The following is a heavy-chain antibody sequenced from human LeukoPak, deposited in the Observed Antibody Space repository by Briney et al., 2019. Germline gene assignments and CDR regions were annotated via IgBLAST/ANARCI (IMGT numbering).Heavy chain of an antibody. J-gene: IGHJ6*04. CDR2: IYYSGST. CDR3: ARDRGGWFGGSLGV. D-gene: IGHD3-10*01. Sequence: SETLSLTCTVSGGSISSHYWSWIRQPPGKGLEWIVYIYYSGSTNYNPSLKSRVTISVDTSKNQFSLKLSSVTAADTAVYYCARDRGGWFGGSLGVWGKGTTVTVSS. CDR1: GGSISSHY. V-gene: IGHV4-59*11.